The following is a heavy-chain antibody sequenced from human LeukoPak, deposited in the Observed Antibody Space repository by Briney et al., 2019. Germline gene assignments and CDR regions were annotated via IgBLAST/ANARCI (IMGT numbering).Heavy chain of an antibody. J-gene: IGHJ2*01. D-gene: IGHD6-13*01. V-gene: IGHV4-34*01. CDR1: GGSFSGYY. CDR2: INHSGST. Sequence: SETLSLTCAVYGGSFSGYYWSWIRQPPGKGLEWIGEINHSGSTNYNPSLKSRVTISVDTSKNQFSLKLSSVTAADTAVYYCARVSSSWYQDYYFDLWGRGTLVTVSS. CDR3: ARVSSSWYQDYYFDL.